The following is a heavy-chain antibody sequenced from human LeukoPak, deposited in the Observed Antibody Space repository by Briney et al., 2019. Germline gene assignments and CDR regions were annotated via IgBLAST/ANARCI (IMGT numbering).Heavy chain of an antibody. CDR1: GYSFTSYW. CDR3: AINYDSSGYYFDY. V-gene: IGHV5-51*01. J-gene: IGHJ4*02. CDR2: IYPGDSDT. D-gene: IGHD3-22*01. Sequence: GESLKISCKGSGYSFTSYWIGWVRQMPGKGLEWMGIIYPGDSDTRYSPSFQGQDTISADKSISTAYLQWSSLKASDTAMYYCAINYDSSGYYFDYWGQGTLVTVSS.